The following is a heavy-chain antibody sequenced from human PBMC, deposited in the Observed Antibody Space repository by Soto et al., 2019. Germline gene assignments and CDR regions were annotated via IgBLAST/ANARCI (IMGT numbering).Heavy chain of an antibody. CDR2: VNHGGTS. CDR1: GGSFSGYY. CDR3: ARESAVAGTLPLDP. D-gene: IGHD6-19*01. V-gene: IGHV4-34*01. Sequence: SETLSLTCAVHGGSFSGYYWDWIRQPPGKGLEWIGEVNHGGTSNYNPSLKSRAIISVDTSKNQFSLKLTSVTAADTAVYYCARESAVAGTLPLDPWGQGTQVTVSS. J-gene: IGHJ5*02.